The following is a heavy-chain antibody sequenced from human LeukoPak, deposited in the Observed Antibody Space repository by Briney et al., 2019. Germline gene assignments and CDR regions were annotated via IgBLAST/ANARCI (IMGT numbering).Heavy chain of an antibody. CDR3: ARDSWNDDIGY. CDR2: IIPIFGTA. V-gene: IGHV1-69*05. J-gene: IGHJ4*02. D-gene: IGHD1-1*01. CDR1: GGTFSSYA. Sequence: GASVKVSCKASGGTFSSYAISWVRQAPGQGLEWMGGIIPIFGTANYAQKFQGRVTITTDESTSTAYMELSRLRSDDTAVYYCARDSWNDDIGYWGQGTLVTVSS.